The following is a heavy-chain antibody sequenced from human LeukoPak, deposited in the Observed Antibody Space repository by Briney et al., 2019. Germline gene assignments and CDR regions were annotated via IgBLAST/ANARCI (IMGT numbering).Heavy chain of an antibody. Sequence: SETLSLTCAVSGGSISSGGYSWSWIRQPPGKGLEWIGYIYHSGSTYYNPSLKSRVTISVDRSKNQFSLKLSSVTAADTAVYYCARGGYYDFWSGPTNYYYYGMDVWGQGTTVTVSS. CDR3: ARGGYYDFWSGPTNYYYYGMDV. J-gene: IGHJ6*02. CDR2: IYHSGST. V-gene: IGHV4-30-2*01. D-gene: IGHD3-3*01. CDR1: GGSISSGGYS.